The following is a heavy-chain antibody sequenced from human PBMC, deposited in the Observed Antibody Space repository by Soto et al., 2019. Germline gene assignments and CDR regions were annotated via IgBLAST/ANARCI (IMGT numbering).Heavy chain of an antibody. D-gene: IGHD2-2*01. CDR3: ARHVPYCSDTSHCAYGMDV. V-gene: IGHV4-59*08. CDR2: IYYSGST. J-gene: IGHJ6*02. CDR1: GGSISSYY. Sequence: SETLSLTCTVSGGSISSYYWSWIRQPPGKGLEWIGYIYYSGSTNYNPSLKSRVTISVDTSKNQFSLKLSSVTAADTAVYYCARHVPYCSDTSHCAYGMDVWGQGATVTVSS.